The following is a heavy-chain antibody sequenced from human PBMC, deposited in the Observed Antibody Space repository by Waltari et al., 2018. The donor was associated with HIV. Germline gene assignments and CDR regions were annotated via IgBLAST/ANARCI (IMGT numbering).Heavy chain of an antibody. J-gene: IGHJ4*02. Sequence: QVQLVQSGAEVKKPGASVKVSCKASGYTFTAYNIHWVRQAPGQGLEWMGRINLNSGDTNYGQKFQGRVTMTRDTSISTAYMELSRLRSDDTAVYYCARDSYYYDSSGFFPDFWGQGTLVTVSS. V-gene: IGHV1-2*06. D-gene: IGHD3-22*01. CDR2: INLNSGDT. CDR1: GYTFTAYN. CDR3: ARDSYYYDSSGFFPDF.